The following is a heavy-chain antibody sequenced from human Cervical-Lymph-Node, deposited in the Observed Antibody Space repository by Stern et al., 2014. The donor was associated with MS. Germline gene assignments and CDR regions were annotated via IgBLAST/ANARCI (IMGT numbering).Heavy chain of an antibody. J-gene: IGHJ4*02. CDR1: GFTFSSYG. Sequence: VQLVESGGGVVQPGRSLRLSCAASGFTFSSYGMHWVRQAPGKGLEWVAVISYDGSNKYYADSVKGRFTISRDNSKNTLYLQMNSLRAEDTAVYYCASGGHYDSSELDYWGQGTLVTVSS. D-gene: IGHD3-22*01. CDR2: ISYDGSNK. V-gene: IGHV3-30*03. CDR3: ASGGHYDSSELDY.